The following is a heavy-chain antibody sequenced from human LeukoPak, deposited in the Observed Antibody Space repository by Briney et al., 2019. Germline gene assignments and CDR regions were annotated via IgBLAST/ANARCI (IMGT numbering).Heavy chain of an antibody. CDR1: GFTFDDYA. CDR2: ISGDGGST. J-gene: IGHJ3*02. V-gene: IGHV3-43*02. D-gene: IGHD5-12*01. CDR3: AKRSRRGSLLYAFDI. Sequence: GGSLRLSCAASGFTFDDYAMHWVRQAPGKGLEWVSLISGDGGSTYYADSVKGRFTISRDNSKNSLYLQMNSLRTEDTALYYCAKRSRRGSLLYAFDIWGQGAMVTVSS.